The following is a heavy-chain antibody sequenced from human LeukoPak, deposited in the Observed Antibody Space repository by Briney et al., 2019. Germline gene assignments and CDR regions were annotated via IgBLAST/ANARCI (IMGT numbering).Heavy chain of an antibody. CDR3: ARETPRRGETRDGYR. CDR1: GFTFKKYW. D-gene: IGHD5-24*01. J-gene: IGHJ4*02. CDR2: IKEDGSET. Sequence: GESLRLSCAASGFTFKKYWMNWVRQVPGKGLECLGNIKEDGSETYYADSVKGRFTISRDNPKNLLFLQIDSLRVEDTAVYYCARETPRRGETRDGYRWGQGTLVTVSS. V-gene: IGHV3-7*01.